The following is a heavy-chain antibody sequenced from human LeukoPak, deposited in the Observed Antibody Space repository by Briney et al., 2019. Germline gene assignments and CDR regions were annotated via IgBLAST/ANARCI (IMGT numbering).Heavy chain of an antibody. CDR2: IRSKAYGGTT. CDR3: TREALAAAIPFDY. D-gene: IGHD6-13*01. CDR1: GFTFGDYA. Sequence: SLRLSCTASGFTFGDYAMSWVRPAPGKGLEWGGFIRSKAYGGTTEYAASVKGRFTISRDDSKSIAYLQMNSLKTEDTAVYYCTREALAAAIPFDYWGQGTLVTVSS. V-gene: IGHV3-49*04. J-gene: IGHJ4*02.